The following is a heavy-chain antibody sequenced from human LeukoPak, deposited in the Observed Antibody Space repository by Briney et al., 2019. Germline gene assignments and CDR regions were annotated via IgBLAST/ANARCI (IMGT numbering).Heavy chain of an antibody. D-gene: IGHD3/OR15-3a*01. V-gene: IGHV3-21*01. CDR1: GFTFSSYS. CDR2: ISSSSSYI. Sequence: GGSLRLSCAASGFTFSSYSMNWVRQAPGKGLEWVSSISSSSSYIYYADSVKGRFTISRDNAKNSLYLQMNGLRAEDTAVYYCASWTRPGDYWGREPWSPSPQ. J-gene: IGHJ4*02. CDR3: ASWTRPGDY.